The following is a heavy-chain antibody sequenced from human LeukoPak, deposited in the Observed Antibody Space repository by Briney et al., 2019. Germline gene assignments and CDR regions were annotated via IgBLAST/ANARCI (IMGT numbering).Heavy chain of an antibody. D-gene: IGHD3-10*01. Sequence: PGRSLRLSCAASGFTFSSYAMHWVRQAPGKGLEWVAIVWYDGTNKYYSDSVKGRFTISRDNSNNMLYLQMNSLRDEDTAVYYCAKRGRYYFDSWGPGTLVTVSS. J-gene: IGHJ4*02. CDR2: VWYDGTNK. CDR1: GFTFSSYA. CDR3: AKRGRYYFDS. V-gene: IGHV3-33*06.